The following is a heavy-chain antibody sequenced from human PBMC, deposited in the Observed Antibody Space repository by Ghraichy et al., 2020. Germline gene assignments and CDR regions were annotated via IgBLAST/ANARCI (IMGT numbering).Heavy chain of an antibody. D-gene: IGHD6-19*01. V-gene: IGHV3-74*01. CDR1: GITFSSYL. Sequence: GGSLRLSCEASGITFSSYLVHWVRQAPGKGLVWVSRIHGDGSRIGYADSVKGRFTISRDNAKNTLYLQMNSLSAEDTAVYYCARDGLYGGVWYDAFDIWGQGTMVTVSS. CDR2: IHGDGSRI. J-gene: IGHJ3*02. CDR3: ARDGLYGGVWYDAFDI.